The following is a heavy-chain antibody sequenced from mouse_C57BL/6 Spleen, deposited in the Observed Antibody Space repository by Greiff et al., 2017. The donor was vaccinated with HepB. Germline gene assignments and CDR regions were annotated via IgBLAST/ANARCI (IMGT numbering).Heavy chain of an antibody. CDR1: GFSLTSYA. CDR2: IWTGGGT. J-gene: IGHJ4*01. V-gene: IGHV2-9-1*01. Sequence: VKLVESGPGLVAPSQSLSITCTVSGFSLTSYAISWVRQPPGKCLEWLGVIWTGGGTNYNSALKSRLSNSKDNSKSQVFLKMNSLQTDDTARYYGARIYYYGSSYYYAMDYWGQGTSVTVSS. CDR3: ARIYYYGSSYYYAMDY. D-gene: IGHD1-1*01.